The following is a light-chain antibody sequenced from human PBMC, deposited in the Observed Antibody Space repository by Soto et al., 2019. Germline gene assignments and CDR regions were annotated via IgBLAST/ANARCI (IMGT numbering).Light chain of an antibody. Sequence: ETLMTTSPANLSLSPGGACTLSGMAMQSISTNLAWYQQQLGQAPRLILYGASTRATGIPARFSGSGSGTEFTLTIRSLKSEDLAVYYCQQYHNWPPITFGQGTRLEI. J-gene: IGKJ5*01. CDR2: GAS. CDR3: QQYHNWPPIT. CDR1: QSISTN. V-gene: IGKV3D-15*01.